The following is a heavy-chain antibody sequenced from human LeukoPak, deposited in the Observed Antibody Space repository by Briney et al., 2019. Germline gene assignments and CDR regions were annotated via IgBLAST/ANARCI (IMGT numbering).Heavy chain of an antibody. CDR3: GRDLGGRSGY. Sequence: GGSLRLSCAASGFSFKDTGMHWVRQAPGKGLEWVSAISGSGGSTYYADSVKGRFTISRDNSKNTLYLQMNSLRAEDTAVYYCGRDLGGRSGYWGQGTLVTVSS. D-gene: IGHD1-26*01. J-gene: IGHJ4*02. V-gene: IGHV3-23*01. CDR1: GFSFKDTG. CDR2: ISGSGGST.